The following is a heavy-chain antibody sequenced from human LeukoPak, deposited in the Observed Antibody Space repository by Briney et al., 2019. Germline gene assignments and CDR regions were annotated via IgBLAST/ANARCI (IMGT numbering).Heavy chain of an antibody. CDR2: VTSDGGTT. Sequence: PGGSLRLSCSASGFTFSSYAMHWVRQAPGEELEYISGVTSDGGTTYHADSVKGRFTISRDNSKNTLYLQMSSLRVEDTPVYYCVKVSSTVGATYFDYWGQGTLVTVSS. V-gene: IGHV3-64D*06. D-gene: IGHD1-26*01. J-gene: IGHJ4*02. CDR1: GFTFSSYA. CDR3: VKVSSTVGATYFDY.